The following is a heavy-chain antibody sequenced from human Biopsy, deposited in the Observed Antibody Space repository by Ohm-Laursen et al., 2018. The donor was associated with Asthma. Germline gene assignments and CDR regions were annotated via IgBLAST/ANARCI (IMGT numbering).Heavy chain of an antibody. Sequence: SLRLSCSASGFTFSSYSMNWVRQAPGKGLEWVSSISSSSSYIYYADSVKGRFTIFRDNAKNSLYLQMNSLGAEDTAVYYCARDGTDMNEAMPKDYWGQGTLVTVSS. CDR1: GFTFSSYS. V-gene: IGHV3-21*01. J-gene: IGHJ4*02. CDR2: ISSSSSYI. CDR3: ARDGTDMNEAMPKDY. D-gene: IGHD2-2*01.